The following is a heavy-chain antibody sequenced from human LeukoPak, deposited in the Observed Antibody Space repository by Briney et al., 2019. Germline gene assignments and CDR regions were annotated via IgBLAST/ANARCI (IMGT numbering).Heavy chain of an antibody. V-gene: IGHV3-48*01. CDR3: ARARGRATTVVTPLRILLSDYYYMDV. D-gene: IGHD4-23*01. Sequence: GGSLRLSCAASGFAFSNYGMNWVRQAPGKGLEWVSYISSSSSTIYYADSVKGRFTISRDNAKNSLYLQMNSLRAEDTAVYYCARARGRATTVVTPLRILLSDYYYMDVWGKGTTVTISS. J-gene: IGHJ6*03. CDR2: ISSSSSTI. CDR1: GFAFSNYG.